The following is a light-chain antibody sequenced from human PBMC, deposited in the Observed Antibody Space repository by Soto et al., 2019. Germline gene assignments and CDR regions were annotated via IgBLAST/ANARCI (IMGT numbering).Light chain of an antibody. Sequence: QSVLTQPGSVSGSPGQSITISCTGTSSDVGNYNLVSWYQQYPGKAPKLMIYEGGKRPSGVSNRFSGSKSGNTASLTISGLQAEDDADYYCCSFALRSTLIFGGGTKLTVL. CDR1: SSDVGNYNL. V-gene: IGLV2-23*01. J-gene: IGLJ2*01. CDR2: EGG. CDR3: CSFALRSTLI.